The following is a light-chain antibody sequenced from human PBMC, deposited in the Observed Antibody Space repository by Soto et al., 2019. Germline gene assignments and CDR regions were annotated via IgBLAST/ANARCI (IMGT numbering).Light chain of an antibody. J-gene: IGLJ3*02. CDR1: TGAVTSGYY. CDR2: RTS. CDR3: VLLYGGAWV. Sequence: QAVVTQEPSLTVSPGGKVTLTWALTTGAVTSGYYPNWFQRKPGQALRTLIYRTSNKHSWTPARFSGSLLGGKAALTLSGVQPEDEADYYCVLLYGGAWVFGGGTKLTVL. V-gene: IGLV7-43*01.